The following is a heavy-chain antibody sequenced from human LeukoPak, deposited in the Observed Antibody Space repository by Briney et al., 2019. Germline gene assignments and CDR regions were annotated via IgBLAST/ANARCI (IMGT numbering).Heavy chain of an antibody. D-gene: IGHD1-20*01. Sequence: GGSLRLSCAASGFTFSSYAMSWVRQAPGKGLEWVSAISGSGGSTYYADSVKGRFTISRDNAKNSLYLQMNSLRVEDTAVYYCARHKWNDRGKYFFDYWGQGTLVTVSS. CDR3: ARHKWNDRGKYFFDY. CDR2: ISGSGGST. CDR1: GFTFSSYA. J-gene: IGHJ4*02. V-gene: IGHV3-23*01.